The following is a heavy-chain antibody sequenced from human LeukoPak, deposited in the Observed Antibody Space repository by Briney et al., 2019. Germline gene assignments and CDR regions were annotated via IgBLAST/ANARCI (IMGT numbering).Heavy chain of an antibody. CDR3: AKAFGSGSPYFDY. CDR1: GLTFSGCD. V-gene: IGHV3-30*02. Sequence: GGSLRLSCVASGLTFSGCDMNWVRQAPGKGLEWVAFIRYDGSKKYYADSVKGRFTISRDNSKNTLYLQMNSLRTEDTAVYYCAKAFGSGSPYFDYWGQGTLVTVSS. J-gene: IGHJ4*02. D-gene: IGHD3-22*01. CDR2: IRYDGSKK.